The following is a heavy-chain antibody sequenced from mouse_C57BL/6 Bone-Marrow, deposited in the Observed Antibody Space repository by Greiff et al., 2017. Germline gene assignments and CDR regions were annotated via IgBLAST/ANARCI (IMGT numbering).Heavy chain of an antibody. V-gene: IGHV1-72*01. Sequence: QVQLQQPGAELLKPGASVKLSCKASGYTFTSYWMHWVKQRPGRGLEWIGRIDPNRGGTKYNEKFKSKATLTVDKPSSTAYMQLSSLTSEDSAVYYGARGLLRGVFAYWGQGTLVTVSA. J-gene: IGHJ3*01. CDR1: GYTFTSYW. CDR3: ARGLLRGVFAY. CDR2: IDPNRGGT. D-gene: IGHD2-3*01.